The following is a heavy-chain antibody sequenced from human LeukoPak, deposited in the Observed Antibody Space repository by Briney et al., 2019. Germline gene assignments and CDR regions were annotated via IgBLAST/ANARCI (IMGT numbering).Heavy chain of an antibody. V-gene: IGHV4-30-4*01. CDR3: ARWTRRYSSGWFLDY. CDR1: GGSISSGYYY. Sequence: SQTLSLTCTVSGGSISSGYYYWSWIRQPPGKGLEYIGYIYYGGTYYNPSLKSRVTISVDTSKNQFSLKLSSVTAADTAVYCCARWTRRYSSGWFLDYWGQGTLVTVSS. D-gene: IGHD6-19*01. CDR2: IYYGGT. J-gene: IGHJ4*02.